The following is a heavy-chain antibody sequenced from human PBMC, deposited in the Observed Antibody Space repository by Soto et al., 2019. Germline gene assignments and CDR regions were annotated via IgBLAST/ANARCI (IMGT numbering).Heavy chain of an antibody. D-gene: IGHD6-13*01. J-gene: IGHJ4*03. Sequence: GGSLRLSCAASGFSFSSAWMSWVRQTPEKGLEWVGRIKSKSDGGTTDYAAPVKGRFTISRDESENTLYLQMNSLKTEDTAVYYCTTTRPGTKVFVNWGQGTLVTVSS. CDR3: TTTRPGTKVFVN. CDR1: GFSFSSAW. V-gene: IGHV3-15*01. CDR2: IKSKSDGGTT.